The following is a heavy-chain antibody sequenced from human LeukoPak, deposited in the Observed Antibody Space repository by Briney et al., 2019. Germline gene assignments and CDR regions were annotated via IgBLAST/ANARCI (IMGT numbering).Heavy chain of an antibody. Sequence: SEPLSLTCAVYGGSFSGYYWSWIRQPPGKGLEWIGEINHSGSTNYNPSLKSRVTISVDTSKNQFSLKLSSVTAADTAVYYCASNTAMDFYYYYGMDVWGQGTTVTVSS. CDR2: INHSGST. D-gene: IGHD5-18*01. CDR3: ASNTAMDFYYYYGMDV. V-gene: IGHV4-34*01. J-gene: IGHJ6*02. CDR1: GGSFSGYY.